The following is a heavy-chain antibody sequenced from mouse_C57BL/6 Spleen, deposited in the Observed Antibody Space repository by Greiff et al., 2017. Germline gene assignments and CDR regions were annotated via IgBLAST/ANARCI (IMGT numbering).Heavy chain of an antibody. J-gene: IGHJ2*01. Sequence: QVQLKESGAELVRPGASVKLSCKASGYTFTDYYINWVKQRPGQGLEWIARIYPGSGNTYYNEKFKGKATLTAEKSSSTAYMQLSSLTSEDSAVYFCARYGLGKGYFDYWGQGTTLTVSS. CDR3: ARYGLGKGYFDY. V-gene: IGHV1-76*01. CDR2: IYPGSGNT. D-gene: IGHD3-3*01. CDR1: GYTFTDYY.